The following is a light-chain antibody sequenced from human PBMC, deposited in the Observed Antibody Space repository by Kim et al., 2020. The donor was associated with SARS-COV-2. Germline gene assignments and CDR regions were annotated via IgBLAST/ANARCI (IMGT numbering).Light chain of an antibody. CDR1: SLRSYY. Sequence: SSELTQDPAVSVALGQTVRITCQGDSLRSYYASWYQQKPGQAPVLVIYGKNNRPSGIPDRFSGSSSGNTASLTITGAQAEDEADYYCNSRDGSGNLLYVFGTGTKVTVL. V-gene: IGLV3-19*01. CDR3: NSRDGSGNLLYV. CDR2: GKN. J-gene: IGLJ1*01.